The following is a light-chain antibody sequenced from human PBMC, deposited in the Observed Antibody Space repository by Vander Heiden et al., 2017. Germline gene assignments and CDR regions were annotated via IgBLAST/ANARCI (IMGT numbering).Light chain of an antibody. CDR1: PSVSSSN. J-gene: IGKJ3*01. CDR3: QQYGSSPFT. CDR2: GAS. V-gene: IGKV3-20*01. Sequence: EIVLTQSPGTFSLSPGHSVTLSCSPRPSVSSSNIGWYQQKPGQAPRLLLYGASNRATGIPERFSGSGSGTEFTLTISRLEPEDFAVYYCQQYGSSPFTFGPGTKVDMK.